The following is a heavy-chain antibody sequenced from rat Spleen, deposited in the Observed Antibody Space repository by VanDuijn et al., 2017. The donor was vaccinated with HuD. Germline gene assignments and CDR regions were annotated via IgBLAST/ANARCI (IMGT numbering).Heavy chain of an antibody. D-gene: IGHD1-12*02. J-gene: IGHJ2*01. CDR3: TTMGEY. CDR2: ISHDGSNT. V-gene: IGHV5-29*01. Sequence: EVQLVESGGGLVQPGRSLKLSCAASGFIFANYDMAWVRQAPTKGLEWVATISHDGSNTYYRDSVKGRFPISRDNAKSTLYLQMDSLRSEDTATYYCTTMGEYWGQGVMVTVSS. CDR1: GFIFANYD.